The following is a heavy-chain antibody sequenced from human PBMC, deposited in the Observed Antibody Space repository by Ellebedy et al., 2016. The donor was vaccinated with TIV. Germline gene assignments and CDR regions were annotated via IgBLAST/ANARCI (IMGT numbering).Heavy chain of an antibody. CDR3: ASRLGIGP. CDR1: EMDFSNSN. D-gene: IGHD3-16*01. CDR2: ISRSSSYM. Sequence: GESLKISXVASEMDFSNSNMNWVRQAPGKGLEWVACISRSSSYMYYADSVKGRFTISRDNDKNSLALQMNSLRVDDTAVYYCASRLGIGPWGQGTLVTVSS. V-gene: IGHV3-21*01. J-gene: IGHJ5*02.